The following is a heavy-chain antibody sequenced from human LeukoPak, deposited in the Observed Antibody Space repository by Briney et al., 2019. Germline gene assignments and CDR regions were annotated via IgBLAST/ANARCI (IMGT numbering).Heavy chain of an antibody. J-gene: IGHJ6*03. CDR2: IYSGGST. CDR3: ARMSSTEIYYFYYMDV. D-gene: IGHD6-6*01. Sequence: GGSLRLSCAASGFTVSSNYMSWVRQAPGKGLEWVSVIYSGGSTYYADSVEGRFTISRDNSKNTLYLQVDSLRAEDTAVYYCARMSSTEIYYFYYMDVWGKGTTVTVSS. CDR1: GFTVSSNY. V-gene: IGHV3-53*01.